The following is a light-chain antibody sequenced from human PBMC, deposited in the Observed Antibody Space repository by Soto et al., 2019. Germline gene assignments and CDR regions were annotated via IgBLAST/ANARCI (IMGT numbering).Light chain of an antibody. Sequence: EIVMTQSPATLSVSPGEGATLACRASQSVSSNLAWYQQKADQAPRLLIYGASTRATGIPARFSGSGSGTELTLPISSLQSEDFAVYYCRQYNNWPWTFGQGTKVEIK. J-gene: IGKJ1*01. CDR3: RQYNNWPWT. CDR1: QSVSSN. V-gene: IGKV3-15*01. CDR2: GAS.